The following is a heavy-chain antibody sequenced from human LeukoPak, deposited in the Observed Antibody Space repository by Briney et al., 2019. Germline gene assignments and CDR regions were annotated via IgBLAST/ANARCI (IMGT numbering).Heavy chain of an antibody. V-gene: IGHV4-38-2*02. J-gene: IGHJ5*02. CDR1: GYSISSGYF. CDR2: IYHSGTT. Sequence: SETLSLTCTLSGYSISSGYFWGWIRQPPGKGLEWVGSIYHSGTTYYNPSLKSRVTISVDTSKNQFSLKLRSVTAADTAIYYCATDQGGSSWSRGWFDPWGQGTLVIVSS. CDR3: ATDQGGSSWSRGWFDP. D-gene: IGHD6-13*01.